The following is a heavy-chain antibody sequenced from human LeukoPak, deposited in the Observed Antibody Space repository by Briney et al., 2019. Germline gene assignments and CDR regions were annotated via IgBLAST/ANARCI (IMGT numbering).Heavy chain of an antibody. CDR2: INHSGST. J-gene: IGHJ4*02. V-gene: IGHV4-34*01. CDR3: ARDTLQQKFRFDY. CDR1: GGSFSGYY. D-gene: IGHD6-13*01. Sequence: SETLSLTCAVYGGSFSGYYWSWIRQPPGKGLEWIGEINHSGSTNYNPSLKSRVTISVDTSKNQFSLKLSSVTAADTAVYYCARDTLQQKFRFDYWGQGTLVTVSS.